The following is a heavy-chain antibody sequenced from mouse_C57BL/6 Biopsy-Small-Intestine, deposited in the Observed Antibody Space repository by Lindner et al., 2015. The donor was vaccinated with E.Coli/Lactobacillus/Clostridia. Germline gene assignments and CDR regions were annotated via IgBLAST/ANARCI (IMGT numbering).Heavy chain of an antibody. J-gene: IGHJ4*01. Sequence: SVKVSCKASGYTFNNFGYQAGCDRPLGQGLEWMGWITTYNGKTKYAQRFQDRVTMTTDTSTNTAYMELRSLRSDDTAVYYCARQLSGFGSGSQLALRFDPWGQGTLVTVSS. CDR1: GYTFNNFG. V-gene: IGHV1-4*01. D-gene: IGHD4-1*02. CDR2: ITTYNGKT. CDR3: ARQLSGFGSGSQLALRFDP.